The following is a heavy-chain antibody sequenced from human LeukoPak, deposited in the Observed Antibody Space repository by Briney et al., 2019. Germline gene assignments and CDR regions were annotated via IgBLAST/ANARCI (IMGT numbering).Heavy chain of an antibody. J-gene: IGHJ4*02. CDR2: IYYSGST. Sequence: PSQTLSLTCTVSGGSISSSYCSWIRQPPWKGQEWIGYIYYSGSTNYNPSLKSRVTISVDTSKNQFSLKLRSVTAADTAVYYCARLYNWNYGLDYWGQGTLVTVSS. V-gene: IGHV4-59*01. CDR3: ARLYNWNYGLDY. CDR1: GGSISSSY. D-gene: IGHD1-7*01.